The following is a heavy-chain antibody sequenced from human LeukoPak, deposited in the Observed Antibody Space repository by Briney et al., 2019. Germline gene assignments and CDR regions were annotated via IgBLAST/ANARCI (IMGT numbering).Heavy chain of an antibody. V-gene: IGHV1-2*02. CDR2: INPNSGGT. Sequence: ASVKVSCKASGYTFTGYYMHWVRQAPGQGLEWMGWINPNSGGTNCAQKFQGRVTMTRDTSISTAYMELSRLRSDDTAVYYCARVGLPSFNWFDPWGQGTLVTVSS. CDR1: GYTFTGYY. D-gene: IGHD5-12*01. CDR3: ARVGLPSFNWFDP. J-gene: IGHJ5*02.